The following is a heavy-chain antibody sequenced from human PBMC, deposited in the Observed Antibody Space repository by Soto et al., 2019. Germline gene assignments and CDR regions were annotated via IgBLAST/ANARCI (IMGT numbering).Heavy chain of an antibody. CDR3: AMEKVGATSVHVVDI. D-gene: IGHD1-26*01. CDR1: GFTFSIYS. J-gene: IGHJ3*02. Sequence: EVQLVESGGGLVQPGGSLRLTCAASGFTFSIYSMNWVRQAPGKGLEWVSYIMPGSSHIYYADSVKGRFTISRDNAKNSLYLQMNSLRAEDTAGYYCAMEKVGATSVHVVDIWGQGTMVTVSS. V-gene: IGHV3-48*01. CDR2: IMPGSSHI.